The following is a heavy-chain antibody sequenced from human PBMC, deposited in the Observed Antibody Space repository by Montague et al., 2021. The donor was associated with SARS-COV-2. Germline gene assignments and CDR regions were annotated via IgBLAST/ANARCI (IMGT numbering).Heavy chain of an antibody. CDR1: GASISSYY. Sequence: SETLSLTCTVSGASISSYYWNWIRQPPGKGLECIGYIYYSGSTNYNPSLKSRASISLDTPKNQFSLKMTSVTAADTAVYFCAASAWTNGYFDFWGQGFLVTVSS. CDR3: AASAWTNGYFDF. CDR2: IYYSGST. V-gene: IGHV4-59*08. D-gene: IGHD1/OR15-1a*01. J-gene: IGHJ4*02.